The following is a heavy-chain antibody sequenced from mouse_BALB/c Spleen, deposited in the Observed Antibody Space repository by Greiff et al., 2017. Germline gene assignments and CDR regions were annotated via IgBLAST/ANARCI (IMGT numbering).Heavy chain of an antibody. V-gene: IGHV14-4*02. D-gene: IGHD1-1*01. CDR3: NAASSSTVPAY. CDR1: GFNIKDYY. Sequence: VQLQQSGAELVRSGASVKLSCTASGFNIKDYYMPWVKQRPEQGLEWIGWIDPGNGDTEYAPKFQGKATMTADTSSTTAYLQLSSLRSEDTAVYYCNAASSSTVPAYWGQGTLVTVSA. CDR2: IDPGNGDT. J-gene: IGHJ3*01.